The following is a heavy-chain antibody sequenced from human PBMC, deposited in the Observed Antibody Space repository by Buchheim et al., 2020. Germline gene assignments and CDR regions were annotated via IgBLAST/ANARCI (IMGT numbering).Heavy chain of an antibody. D-gene: IGHD3-10*01. Sequence: EVQLVESGGGLVQPGGSLRLSCAASGFTFSRYWMNWVRQAPGKGLLWVSAIKGDGSSTCYADSVKGRFTISRDNAKNTLYLRMNNVRVEDTAVYYCARGYVVIAGWGQGTL. J-gene: IGHJ4*02. V-gene: IGHV3-74*01. CDR3: ARGYVVIAG. CDR1: GFTFSRYW. CDR2: IKGDGSST.